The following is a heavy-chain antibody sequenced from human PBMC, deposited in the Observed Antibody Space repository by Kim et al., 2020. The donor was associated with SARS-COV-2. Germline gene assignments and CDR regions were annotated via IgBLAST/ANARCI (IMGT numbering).Heavy chain of an antibody. Sequence: GGSLRLSCAASGFTFSSYAMSWVRQAPGKGLEWVSAISGSGGSTYYADSVKGRFTISRDNTKNTLYLQMNSLRAEDTAVYYCAKVRARLLGYYYYGMDVCGQGTTVAVS. CDR1: GFTFSSYA. V-gene: IGHV3-23*01. D-gene: IGHD2-8*02. CDR3: AKVRARLLGYYYYGMDV. J-gene: IGHJ6*02. CDR2: ISGSGGST.